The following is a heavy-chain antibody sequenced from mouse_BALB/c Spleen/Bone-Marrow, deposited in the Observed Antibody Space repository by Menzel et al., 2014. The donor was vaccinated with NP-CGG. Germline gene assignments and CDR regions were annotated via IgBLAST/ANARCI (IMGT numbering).Heavy chain of an antibody. V-gene: IGHV1S34*01. CDR1: GYSFTGYY. CDR2: ISCYNGAT. Sequence: LVKTGASVKISCKASGYSFTGYYMHWVKQSHGKSPEWIGYISCYNGATSYNQKFKGKATFTVDTSSSTAYMQFNSLTSEDSAVYYCARGIYYGSSSYFDYWGQGTTLTVSS. J-gene: IGHJ2*01. CDR3: ARGIYYGSSSYFDY. D-gene: IGHD1-1*01.